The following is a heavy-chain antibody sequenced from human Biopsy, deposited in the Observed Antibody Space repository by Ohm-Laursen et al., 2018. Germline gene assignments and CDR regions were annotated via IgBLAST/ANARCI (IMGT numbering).Heavy chain of an antibody. Sequence: SLRLSCSASGFTFDDYAMHWVRQAPGKGLEWVSGISWHSGSRGYADSVKGRFTISRDNAKKLLYLQMDSLRAEDTALYYCAKDVRVKVQLDGMDVWGQGTTVTVSS. CDR3: AKDVRVKVQLDGMDV. CDR1: GFTFDDYA. D-gene: IGHD1-1*01. V-gene: IGHV3-9*01. J-gene: IGHJ6*02. CDR2: ISWHSGSR.